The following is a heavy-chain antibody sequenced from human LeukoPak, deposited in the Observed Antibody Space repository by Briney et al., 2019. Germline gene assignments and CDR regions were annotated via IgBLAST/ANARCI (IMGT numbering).Heavy chain of an antibody. CDR1: GYTFTGYY. CDR2: INPNSGGT. J-gene: IGHJ4*02. V-gene: IGHV1-2*06. Sequence: GASVKVSCKASGYTFTGYYMRWVRQAPGQGLEWMGRINPNSGGTNCAQKFQGRVTMTRDTSISTAYMELSRLRSDDTAVYYCARVWYYYDSSGYPPAHYFDYWGQGTLVTVSS. CDR3: ARVWYYYDSSGYPPAHYFDY. D-gene: IGHD3-22*01.